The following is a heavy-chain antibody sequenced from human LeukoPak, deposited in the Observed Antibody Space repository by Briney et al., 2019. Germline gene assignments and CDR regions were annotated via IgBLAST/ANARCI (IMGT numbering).Heavy chain of an antibody. D-gene: IGHD3-3*01. V-gene: IGHV1-46*01. CDR2: INTSGGST. CDR3: ARDLRRITIFGVVTPDGFDI. CDR1: GYTSTNYY. Sequence: ASVKVSCKASGYTSTNYYMHWVRQAPGQGLEWMGIINTSGGSTTCAQNFQGRVTMTRDTSTSTVYMELSSLRSEDTAVYYCARDLRRITIFGVVTPDGFDIWGQGTMVTVSS. J-gene: IGHJ3*02.